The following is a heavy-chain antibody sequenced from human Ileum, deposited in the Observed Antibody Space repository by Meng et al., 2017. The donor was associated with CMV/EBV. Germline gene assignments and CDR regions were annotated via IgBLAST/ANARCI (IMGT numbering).Heavy chain of an antibody. CDR2: IRSKAHGGTT. CDR3: TRDGFFVGWSRYFQR. J-gene: IGHJ1*01. Sequence: GGSLRLSCTTSGFIFGDNAVSWVRQAPGKGLEWVGLIRSKAHGGTTEYAPSVKGRFTVSRDDSKSIAYLQMNSLKIDDTAVYYCTRDGFFVGWSRYFQRWGQGTLVTVSS. D-gene: IGHD3-3*01. CDR1: GFIFGDNA. V-gene: IGHV3-49*04.